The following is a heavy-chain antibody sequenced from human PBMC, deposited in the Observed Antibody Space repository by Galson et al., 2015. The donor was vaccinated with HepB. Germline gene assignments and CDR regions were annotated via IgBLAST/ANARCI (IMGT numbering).Heavy chain of an antibody. CDR3: ARDIGDYYDSSGYSTPDWYYGMDV. Sequence: SLRLSCAASGFTFSSYAMHWVRQAPGKGLEWVAVISYDGSNKYYADSVKGRFTISRDNSKNTLYLQMNSLRAEDTAVYYCARDIGDYYDSSGYSTPDWYYGMDVWGQGTTDTVSS. CDR1: GFTFSSYA. CDR2: ISYDGSNK. V-gene: IGHV3-30-3*01. D-gene: IGHD3-22*01. J-gene: IGHJ6*02.